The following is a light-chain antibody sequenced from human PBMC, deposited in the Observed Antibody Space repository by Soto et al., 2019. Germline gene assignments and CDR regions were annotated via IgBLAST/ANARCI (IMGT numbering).Light chain of an antibody. V-gene: IGKV3-20*01. Sequence: EIVLPQSPGTLYLSRGERATLSCRASHTVTNTYVARYQQKSGQAPNFLIYVASNRATGIPDRFSGSVSGTDFTLTISRLEPEAFAVYYCQQYGTLPPTFGGGTKVEI. CDR3: QQYGTLPPT. J-gene: IGKJ4*01. CDR2: VAS. CDR1: HTVTNTY.